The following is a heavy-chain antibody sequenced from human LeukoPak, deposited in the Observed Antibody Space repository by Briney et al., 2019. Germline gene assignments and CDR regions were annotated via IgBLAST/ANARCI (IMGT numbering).Heavy chain of an antibody. D-gene: IGHD6-13*01. Sequence: GGSLRLSCAASGFTVSSNYMSWVRQAPGKGLEWVSVIYSGGSTYYADSVKGRFTISRDNSKNTLYLQMNSLRAEDTAVYYCATAQQLVRYFDYWGQGTLVTVSS. V-gene: IGHV3-66*02. J-gene: IGHJ4*02. CDR3: ATAQQLVRYFDY. CDR1: GFTVSSNY. CDR2: IYSGGST.